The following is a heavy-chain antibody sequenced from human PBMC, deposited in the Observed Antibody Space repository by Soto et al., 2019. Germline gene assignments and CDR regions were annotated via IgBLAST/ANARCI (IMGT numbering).Heavy chain of an antibody. CDR1: GFTFSSYG. Sequence: GGSLRLSCAASGFTFSSYGMHWVRQAPGKGLEWVAVIWYDGSNKYYADSVKGRFTISRDNSKNTLYLQMNSLRAEDKAVYYCAREGDPPVYYDSSVYKVFGDGGEGARVTVPP. CDR3: AREGDPPVYYDSSVYKVFGD. D-gene: IGHD3-22*01. J-gene: IGHJ4*02. CDR2: IWYDGSNK. V-gene: IGHV3-33*01.